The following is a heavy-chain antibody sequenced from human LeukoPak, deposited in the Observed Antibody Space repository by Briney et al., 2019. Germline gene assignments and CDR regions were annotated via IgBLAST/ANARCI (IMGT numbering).Heavy chain of an antibody. CDR2: ISGGGGST. CDR1: GFTFNNFA. V-gene: IGHV3-23*01. D-gene: IGHD3-3*01. CDR3: AKDNWVAWYYDFWSGYSEDY. Sequence: GGSLRLSCAASGFTFNNFAMSWVRQAPGKGLEWVSAISGGGGSTYYADSVKGRFAISRDNSKNTLYLQMNSLRAEDTAVYYCAKDNWVAWYYDFWSGYSEDYWGQGTLVTVSS. J-gene: IGHJ4*02.